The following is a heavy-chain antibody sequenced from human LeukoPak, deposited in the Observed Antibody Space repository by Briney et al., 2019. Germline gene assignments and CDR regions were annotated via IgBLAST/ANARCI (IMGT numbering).Heavy chain of an antibody. CDR1: GCSFSSHG. J-gene: IGHJ6*03. Sequence: ASVKVSCKASGCSFSSHGISWVRQAPGQGLEWMGWISAYNGNTNYAQKIQGRVTMTTDASTSTAYMELRSLTSDDTAVYYCARDLGPYVGSYYSHYNMDVWGKGTTVTVSS. D-gene: IGHD1-26*01. CDR2: ISAYNGNT. V-gene: IGHV1-18*01. CDR3: ARDLGPYVGSYYSHYNMDV.